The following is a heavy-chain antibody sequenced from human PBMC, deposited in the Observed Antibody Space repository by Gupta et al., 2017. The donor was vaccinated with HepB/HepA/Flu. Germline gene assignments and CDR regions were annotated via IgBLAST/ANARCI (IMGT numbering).Heavy chain of an antibody. CDR3: ARHEGIYSYGPYSTY. CDR1: GYSFTSYW. CDR2: IYPSVSDT. Sequence: EVQLVQSGAEVKKPGESLKISCKGSGYSFTSYWIGWVRQMPGKGLEWMGIIYPSVSDTRYSPSFQGQVTISADKSISTAYLQCSRLKASDTAMYYCARHEGIYSYGPYSTYGGQGTLVTVSS. J-gene: IGHJ4*02. D-gene: IGHD5-18*01. V-gene: IGHV5-51*01.